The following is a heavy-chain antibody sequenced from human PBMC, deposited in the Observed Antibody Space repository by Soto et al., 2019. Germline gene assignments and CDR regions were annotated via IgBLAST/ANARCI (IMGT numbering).Heavy chain of an antibody. Sequence: ASVKVSCKASGYTFTGYYMHWVRQAPGQGLEWMGWINPNSGGTNYAQKFRGRVTMTRDTSISTAYMELSRLRSDDTAVYYCASPRSSGYPASLRYWGQGTLVTVSS. D-gene: IGHD6-19*01. CDR1: GYTFTGYY. V-gene: IGHV1-2*02. J-gene: IGHJ4*02. CDR3: ASPRSSGYPASLRY. CDR2: INPNSGGT.